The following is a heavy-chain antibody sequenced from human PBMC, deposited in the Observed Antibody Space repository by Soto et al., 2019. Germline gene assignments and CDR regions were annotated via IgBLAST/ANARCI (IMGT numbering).Heavy chain of an antibody. Sequence: PSETLSLTCAVYGGSFSCYYWSWIRQPPGKGLEWIGEINHSGSTNYNPSLKSRVTISVDTSKNQFSLKLSSVTAADTAVYYCAREGFDYWGQGTLVTVSS. J-gene: IGHJ4*02. CDR1: GGSFSCYY. CDR2: INHSGST. V-gene: IGHV4-34*01. CDR3: AREGFDY.